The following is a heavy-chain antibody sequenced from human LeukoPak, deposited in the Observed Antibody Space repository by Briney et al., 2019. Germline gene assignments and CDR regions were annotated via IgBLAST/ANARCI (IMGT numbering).Heavy chain of an antibody. CDR2: IYYSGST. CDR1: GGPISSGDYY. J-gene: IGHJ3*02. CDR3: ARDTYYDSSGYYYRDAFDI. V-gene: IGHV4-30-4*01. Sequence: SETLSLTCTVSGGPISSGDYYWSWIRQPPGKGLEWIGYIYYSGSTSYNPSLKSRVTISVDTSKNQFSLKLSSVTAADTAVYYCARDTYYDSSGYYYRDAFDIWGQGTMVTVSS. D-gene: IGHD3-22*01.